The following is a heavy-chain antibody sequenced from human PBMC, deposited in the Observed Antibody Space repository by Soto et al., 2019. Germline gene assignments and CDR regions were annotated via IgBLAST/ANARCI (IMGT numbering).Heavy chain of an antibody. J-gene: IGHJ4*02. CDR3: ARWGYDILTDGSGDYFDY. V-gene: IGHV4-59*01. CDR1: GGSISSYY. Sequence: SETLSLTCTVSGGSISSYYWSWIRQPPGKGLEWIGYIYYSGSTNYNPSHKSRVTISEDTSKNQISLKLSSVTAADTAVFYCARWGYDILTDGSGDYFDYWGQGTLVTVS. CDR2: IYYSGST. D-gene: IGHD3-9*01.